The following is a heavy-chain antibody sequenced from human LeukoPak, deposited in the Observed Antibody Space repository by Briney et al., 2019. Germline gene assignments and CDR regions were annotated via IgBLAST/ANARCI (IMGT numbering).Heavy chain of an antibody. CDR3: ARDRGYGSGSPFDY. J-gene: IGHJ4*02. D-gene: IGHD3-10*01. Sequence: PSETLSLTCTVSGGSISSYYWSWIRQPPGKGLEWIGYIYYSGSTNYNPSLKSRVTISVGTSKNQFSLKLSSVSVADMAVYYCARDRGYGSGSPFDYWGQGTLVTVSS. CDR1: GGSISSYY. V-gene: IGHV4-59*01. CDR2: IYYSGST.